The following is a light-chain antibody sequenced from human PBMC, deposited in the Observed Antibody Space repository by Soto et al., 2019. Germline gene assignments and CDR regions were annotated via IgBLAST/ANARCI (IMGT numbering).Light chain of an antibody. CDR2: GAS. CDR1: QSVSSN. CDR3: QQYNNWPRT. V-gene: IGKV3-15*01. J-gene: IGKJ1*01. Sequence: EIVMTHSPATLSVSPGERATLSSRASQSVSSNLAWYQQKPGQAPRLLIYGASTRATGIPARFSGSGSGTGFTLTISSLQSEDFAVYYCQQYNNWPRTFGQGTKVDIK.